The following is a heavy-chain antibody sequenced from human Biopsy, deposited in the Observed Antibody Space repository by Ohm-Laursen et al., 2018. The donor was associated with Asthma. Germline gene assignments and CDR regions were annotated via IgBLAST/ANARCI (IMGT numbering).Heavy chain of an antibody. D-gene: IGHD3-22*01. J-gene: IGHJ4*02. CDR2: IYYSGST. CDR3: ARAQDYYDSRGYYRSFDY. Sequence: SQTLSLTCIVSYGSITSGGYYWTWIRQHPGKGLEWIGFIYYSGSTYYNPSLKSRVSISIDTSKNQFSLKLSSVTAADMAVYYCARAQDYYDSRGYYRSFDYWGQGTLVTVSS. V-gene: IGHV4-31*03. CDR1: YGSITSGGYY.